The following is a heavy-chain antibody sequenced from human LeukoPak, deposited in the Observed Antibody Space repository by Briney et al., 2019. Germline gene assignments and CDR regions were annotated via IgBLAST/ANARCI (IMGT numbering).Heavy chain of an antibody. D-gene: IGHD2-2*01. CDR1: GGSISSGGYY. CDR3: ARVSPAAFYWFDP. J-gene: IGHJ5*02. Sequence: SETLSLTCTVFGGSISSGGYYWSWIRQHPGKGLEWIGYIYYSGSTYYNPSLKSRVTISVDTSKNQFSLKLSSVTAADTAVYYCARVSPAAFYWFDPWGQGTLVTVSS. CDR2: IYYSGST. V-gene: IGHV4-31*03.